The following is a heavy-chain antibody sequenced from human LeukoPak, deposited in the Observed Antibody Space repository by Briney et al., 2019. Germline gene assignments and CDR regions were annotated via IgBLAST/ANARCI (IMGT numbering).Heavy chain of an antibody. CDR1: GFTFSDYY. CDR2: IRNKANSYTT. D-gene: IGHD2-21*02. Sequence: GGCLRLSCAASGFTFSDYYMDWVRQAPGKGLEWVGRIRNKANSYTTEYAASAKGRFTISRDESKKSLYLQMNSLKTEDTAVYYCARVVLTAIDYWGQGTLVTVSS. CDR3: ARVVLTAIDY. J-gene: IGHJ4*02. V-gene: IGHV3-72*01.